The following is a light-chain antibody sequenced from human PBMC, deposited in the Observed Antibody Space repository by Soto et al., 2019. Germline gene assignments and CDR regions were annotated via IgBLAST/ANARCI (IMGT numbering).Light chain of an antibody. CDR3: SSFPPTSNRI. V-gene: IGLV2-14*01. Sequence: QSALTQPASVSGSPGQSITISCTGTSSDIGSYDYVSWYQQHPGKAPNLIIYEATDRPSGVSNRFSGSKSGNTASLTISGLQAEYEADYYCSSFPPTSNRIFGSGTKFTV. CDR1: SSDIGSYDY. J-gene: IGLJ1*01. CDR2: EAT.